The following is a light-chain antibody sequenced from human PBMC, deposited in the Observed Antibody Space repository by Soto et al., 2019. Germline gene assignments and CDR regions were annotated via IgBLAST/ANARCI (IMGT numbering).Light chain of an antibody. CDR3: RQRKRYPLN. V-gene: IGKV1-17*01. J-gene: IGKJ5*01. Sequence: DIQMTQSPSSLSASVGDRVTITCRASQGIGNDLGWYQQKPGKAPKGLIYSSFLLQSGSPSRFSGSGSGTEFPLAIRSLRPEDLATYYWRQRKRYPLNFGHGTRREIK. CDR1: QGIGND. CDR2: SSF.